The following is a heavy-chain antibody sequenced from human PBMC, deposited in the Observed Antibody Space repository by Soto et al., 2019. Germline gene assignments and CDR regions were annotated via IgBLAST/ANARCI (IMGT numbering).Heavy chain of an antibody. D-gene: IGHD2-15*01. CDR3: AREGGYCSGGSCAFGY. Sequence: QVQLVQSGAEVKKPGASMKVSCKASGYIFTGYHMHWVRQAPGQGLEWMGWINPNTGGTNFAQKFQGRVTMTRDTSISTAYMELSRLRSDDTAVYYCAREGGYCSGGSCAFGYWGQGTLVTVS. CDR2: INPNTGGT. CDR1: GYIFTGYH. V-gene: IGHV1-2*02. J-gene: IGHJ4*02.